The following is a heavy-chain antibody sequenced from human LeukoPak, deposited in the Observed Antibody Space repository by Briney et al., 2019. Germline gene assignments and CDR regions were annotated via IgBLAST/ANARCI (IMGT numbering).Heavy chain of an antibody. Sequence: ASVKVSCKASGYTFTSYDINWVRQATGQGLEWMGWMNPNSGNTGYAQKFQGRVTMTRNTSISTAYMELSSLRSEDTAVYYCARGIARITIFGVVIRQNHYYYYMDVWGKGTTVTVSS. D-gene: IGHD3-3*01. V-gene: IGHV1-8*01. CDR3: ARGIARITIFGVVIRQNHYYYYMDV. CDR1: GYTFTSYD. CDR2: MNPNSGNT. J-gene: IGHJ6*03.